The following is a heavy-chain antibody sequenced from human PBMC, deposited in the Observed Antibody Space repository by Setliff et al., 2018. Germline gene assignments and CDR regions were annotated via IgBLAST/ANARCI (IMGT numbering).Heavy chain of an antibody. D-gene: IGHD1-1*01. Sequence: SETLSLTCTVPGFSINSGTHFWGWIRQPPGKGLEWIGRINYSENTYYNASLKSRVIISVDTSQNQFSLSLSSVTAADTAVYYCARTGTYRYFDYWGQGTLVTVSS. CDR3: ARTGTYRYFDY. J-gene: IGHJ4*02. CDR1: GFSINSGTHF. CDR2: INYSENT. V-gene: IGHV4-39*01.